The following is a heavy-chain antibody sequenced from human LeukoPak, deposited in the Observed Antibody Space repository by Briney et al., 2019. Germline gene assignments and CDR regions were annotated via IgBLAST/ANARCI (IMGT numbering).Heavy chain of an antibody. CDR1: GDSVSTASNA. D-gene: IGHD3-22*01. Sequence: SQTLSLTCAISGDSVSTASNAWYWIRQSPSRGLEWLGRTYYNSKWYTDYAVSVSGRTTINPDTSRNQLSLQLSFVTPEDTAVYYCARDSSGLLDYYGMDVWGQGTTVTVSS. V-gene: IGHV6-1*01. CDR2: TYYNSKWYT. CDR3: ARDSSGLLDYYGMDV. J-gene: IGHJ6*02.